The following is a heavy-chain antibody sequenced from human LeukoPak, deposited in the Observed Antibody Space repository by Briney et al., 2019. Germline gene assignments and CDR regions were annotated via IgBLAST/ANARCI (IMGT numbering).Heavy chain of an antibody. V-gene: IGHV3-43*01. CDR2: ISWDGDTT. CDR3: AREERGPGGDNDGDYFDY. Sequence: HPGGSLRLSCAASGFTFDDYIMHWVCQAPGKGLEWVSLISWDGDTTYYADSVKGRFTISRDNAKNSLYLQMNSLRAEDTALYYCAREERGPGGDNDGDYFDYWGRGTLVTVSS. J-gene: IGHJ4*02. CDR1: GFTFDDYI. D-gene: IGHD1-1*01.